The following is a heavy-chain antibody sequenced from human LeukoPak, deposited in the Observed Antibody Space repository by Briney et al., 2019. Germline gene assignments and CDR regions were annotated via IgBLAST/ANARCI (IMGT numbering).Heavy chain of an antibody. V-gene: IGHV4-39*01. CDR1: GGSISGSRRY. D-gene: IGHD6-19*01. Sequence: PSETLSLTCNVSGGSISGSRRYWGWVRQPPGGGLEWIGSIRYIGTTYYNPSLQSRLTISVDNSQNQFSLKLKSVTAADTSMYYCTRQLGWVSDTGDSWGQGTLVTVSS. CDR2: IRYIGTT. J-gene: IGHJ5*01. CDR3: TRQLGWVSDTGDS.